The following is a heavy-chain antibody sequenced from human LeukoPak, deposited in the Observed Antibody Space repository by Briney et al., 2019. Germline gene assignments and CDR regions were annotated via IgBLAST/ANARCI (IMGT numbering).Heavy chain of an antibody. D-gene: IGHD1-26*01. CDR3: ARDISDDY. CDR2: ISSSSTXX. V-gene: IGHV3-21*01. CDR1: GFTFXXXX. Sequence: GGSLRLSCAASGFTFXXXXXXWVRQAPGXGLEWVSCISSSSTXXXYADSAKXXFTXSRDNAKNSLYLQMNSLRAEDTAVYYCARDISDDYWGQGTLVTVSS. J-gene: IGHJ4*02.